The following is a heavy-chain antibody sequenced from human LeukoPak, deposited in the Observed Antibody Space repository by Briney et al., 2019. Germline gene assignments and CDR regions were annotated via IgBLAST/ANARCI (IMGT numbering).Heavy chain of an antibody. CDR3: ARQRGAGAFDF. Sequence: PSETLSLTCAVYGGSFSGYFWTWIRQPPGKGLEWIGAIDINENSHSNPSLTSRVTISVDASKNQFSLRLRSMTAADTSMYYCARQRGAGAFDFWGQGTMVTVSS. CDR1: GGSFSGYF. CDR2: IDINENS. J-gene: IGHJ3*01. V-gene: IGHV4-34*01. D-gene: IGHD1-26*01.